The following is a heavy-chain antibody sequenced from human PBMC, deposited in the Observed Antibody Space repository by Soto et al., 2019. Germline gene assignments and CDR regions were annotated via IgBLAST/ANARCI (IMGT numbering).Heavy chain of an antibody. Sequence: SETLSLTCTFSGDSVSSDSYFCTWVRQPPGKGLEWIAYISYTGDTNYNPSLKSRVTISVDTSTNQFFLTLTSVTAADTAVYFCARIIVGVTVELWGQGSLVTVSS. J-gene: IGHJ4*02. CDR1: GDSVSSDSYF. V-gene: IGHV4-61*01. CDR2: ISYTGDT. D-gene: IGHD1-26*01. CDR3: ARIIVGVTVEL.